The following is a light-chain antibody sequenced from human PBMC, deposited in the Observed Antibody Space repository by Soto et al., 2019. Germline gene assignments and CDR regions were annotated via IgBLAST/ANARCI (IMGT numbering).Light chain of an antibody. CDR1: SSYVGAFDY. V-gene: IGLV2-14*03. Sequence: QSVLTQPASVSGSPGQSITISCTGTSSYVGAFDYVSWYQQHPGEVPKLLIYDVSNRPSGVSNRFSGSKSGNTASLTISGLQAEDEADYYCSSYTSSSTLVFGTGTKVTVL. CDR2: DVS. CDR3: SSYTSSSTLV. J-gene: IGLJ1*01.